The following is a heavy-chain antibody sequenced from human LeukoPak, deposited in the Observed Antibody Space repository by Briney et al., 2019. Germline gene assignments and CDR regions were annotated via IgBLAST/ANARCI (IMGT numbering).Heavy chain of an antibody. Sequence: SETLSLTCTVSGYSISSGYYWGWIRQPPGKGLEWIGSIYHSGSTYYNPSLKSRVTISVDTSKNQFSLKLSSVTAADTAVYYCAREGSIVARYDYWGQGTLVTVSS. CDR2: IYHSGST. CDR1: GYSISSGYY. D-gene: IGHD5-12*01. J-gene: IGHJ4*02. CDR3: AREGSIVARYDY. V-gene: IGHV4-38-2*02.